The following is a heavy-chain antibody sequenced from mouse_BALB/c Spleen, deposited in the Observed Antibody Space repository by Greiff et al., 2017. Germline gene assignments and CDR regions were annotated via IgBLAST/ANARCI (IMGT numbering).Heavy chain of an antibody. CDR2: INPYNDGT. J-gene: IGHJ3*01. Sequence: VQLQQSGPELVKPGASVKMSCKASGYTFTSYVMHWVKQKPGQGLEWIGYINPYNDGTKYNEKFKGKATLTSDKSSSTAYMELSSLTSEDSAVYYCARLRGSSPAWFAYWGQGTLVTVSA. CDR3: ARLRGSSPAWFAY. CDR1: GYTFTSYV. D-gene: IGHD1-1*01. V-gene: IGHV1-14*01.